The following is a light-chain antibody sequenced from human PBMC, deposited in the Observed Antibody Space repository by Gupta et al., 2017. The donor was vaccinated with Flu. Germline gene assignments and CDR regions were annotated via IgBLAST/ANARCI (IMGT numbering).Light chain of an antibody. Sequence: DIQMTQSPSSLSASVGDRVTITCRASQSISSYLNWYQQKPGKAPKLLIYAASSLQSWVPSSFSGSGSGTDFTLTISRLQPEDFTTYYCQESDSTPQTFGQATKMEIK. CDR3: QESDSTPQT. CDR1: QSISSY. CDR2: AAS. V-gene: IGKV1-39*01. J-gene: IGKJ1*01.